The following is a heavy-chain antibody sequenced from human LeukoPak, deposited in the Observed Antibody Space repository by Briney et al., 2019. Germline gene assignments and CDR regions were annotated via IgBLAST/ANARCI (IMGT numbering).Heavy chain of an antibody. Sequence: PSETLSLTCAVYGGSFSGYYWSWIRQPPGKGLEWIGEINHSGSTNYNPSLKSRVTISVDTSKNQFSLQLSSVTAADTAVYYCARRIQYYYGMDVWGQGTTVTVSS. CDR2: INHSGST. D-gene: IGHD4-11*01. CDR3: ARRIQYYYGMDV. CDR1: GGSFSGYY. J-gene: IGHJ6*02. V-gene: IGHV4-34*01.